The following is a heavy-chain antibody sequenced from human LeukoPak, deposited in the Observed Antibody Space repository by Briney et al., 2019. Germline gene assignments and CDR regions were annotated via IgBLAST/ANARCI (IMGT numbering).Heavy chain of an antibody. V-gene: IGHV4-59*08. Sequence: PSETLSFNCTVSGGSISSYYWTWIRQPPGKGLEWIGYIYYTGATSYNPSLKSRVTISVDTSKNQFSLKVTSVTTADTAVYYCAKYGGSGWVIDNWGQGTLVTVSS. CDR3: AKYGGSGWVIDN. J-gene: IGHJ4*02. CDR2: IYYTGAT. CDR1: GGSISSYY. D-gene: IGHD6-19*01.